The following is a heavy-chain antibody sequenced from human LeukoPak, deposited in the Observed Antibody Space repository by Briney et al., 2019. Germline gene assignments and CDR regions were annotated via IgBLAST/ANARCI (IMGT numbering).Heavy chain of an antibody. J-gene: IGHJ4*02. CDR3: ARGGWLGKPQRVDY. D-gene: IGHD6-19*01. Sequence: GGSLRLSCAASGFTFSTYAMSWVRQAPGKGLEWVSVISGSCGSTYYADSVKGRFTISRDNSKNTLYLQMNSLRADDTAVYYCARGGWLGKPQRVDYWGQGTLVTVSS. V-gene: IGHV3-23*01. CDR2: ISGSCGST. CDR1: GFTFSTYA.